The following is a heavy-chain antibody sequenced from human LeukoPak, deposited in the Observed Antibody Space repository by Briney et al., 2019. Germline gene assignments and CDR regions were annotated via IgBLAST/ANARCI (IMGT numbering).Heavy chain of an antibody. V-gene: IGHV3-21*01. Sequence: GGSLRLSCAASGFTFSSYSMNWVRQAPGKGLEWVSSISSSSSYIYYADSVKGRFTISRDNAKHSLYLQMNSLRAEDTAVYYCARGLSGSSPYFDYWGQGTLVTVSS. CDR3: ARGLSGSSPYFDY. CDR1: GFTFSSYS. CDR2: ISSSSSYI. D-gene: IGHD1-26*01. J-gene: IGHJ4*02.